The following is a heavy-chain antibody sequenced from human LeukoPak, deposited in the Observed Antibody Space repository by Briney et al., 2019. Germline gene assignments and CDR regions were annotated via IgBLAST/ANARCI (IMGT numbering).Heavy chain of an antibody. CDR3: ARYCSSTSCYVRLDY. Sequence: GGSLRLSCAASGFTFSDYYMSWIRQAPGKGLEWVSYISSSGSTIYYADSVKGRFTISRDNAKNSLYLQMSSLRAEDTAVYYCARYCSSTSCYVRLDYWGQGTLVTVSS. V-gene: IGHV3-11*04. D-gene: IGHD2-2*01. CDR2: ISSSGSTI. J-gene: IGHJ4*02. CDR1: GFTFSDYY.